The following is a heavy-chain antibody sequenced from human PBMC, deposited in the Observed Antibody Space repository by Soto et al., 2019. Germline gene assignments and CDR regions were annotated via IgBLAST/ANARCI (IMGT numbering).Heavy chain of an antibody. D-gene: IGHD4-17*01. Sequence: EVHLLESGGDLVQPGGSLRLSCTASGLTFSTYAMSWVRQAPGKGLEWVSAIGGSGTGGRTYYADSVKGRFTISRDNSKNTLYLQLSSLRAEDTAVYYCAKVGYGGEGAVYWYFDHWGGGTLVAVSS. CDR3: AKVGYGGEGAVYWYFDH. CDR1: GLTFSTYA. CDR2: IGGSGTGGRT. V-gene: IGHV3-23*01. J-gene: IGHJ2*01.